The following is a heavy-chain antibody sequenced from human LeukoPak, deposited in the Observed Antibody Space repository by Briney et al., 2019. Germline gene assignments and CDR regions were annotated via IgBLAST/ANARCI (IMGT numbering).Heavy chain of an antibody. D-gene: IGHD1-26*01. J-gene: IGHJ5*02. CDR3: ARVGGSSSSFDP. CDR2: IKQDGSEK. V-gene: IGHV3-7*01. CDR1: GFTFSIYW. Sequence: GGSLRLSCAASGFTFSIYWMTWVRQAPGKGLEWVANIKQDGSEKYYMDSVKGRFTIPRDNAKNSLYLQMNSLRVEDTAVYYCARVGGSSSSFDPWGQGTLVTVSS.